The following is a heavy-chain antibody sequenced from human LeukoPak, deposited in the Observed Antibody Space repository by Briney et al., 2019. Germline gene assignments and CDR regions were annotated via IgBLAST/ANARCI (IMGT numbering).Heavy chain of an antibody. CDR3: ARVGGYSGYAQS. D-gene: IGHD5-12*01. J-gene: IGHJ4*02. Sequence: SQTLSLTCAISGDSVSSNSAAWNWIRQSPSRGLEWLGRTYYRSKWYNDYAVSVKSRITIKPDTSRNQFSLNLSSVTAADTAVYYCARVGGYSGYAQSWGQGILVTVSS. V-gene: IGHV6-1*01. CDR2: TYYRSKWYN. CDR1: GDSVSSNSAA.